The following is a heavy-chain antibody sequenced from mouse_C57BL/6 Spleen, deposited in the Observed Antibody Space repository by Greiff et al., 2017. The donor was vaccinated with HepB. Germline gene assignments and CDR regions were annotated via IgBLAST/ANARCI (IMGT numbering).Heavy chain of an antibody. V-gene: IGHV1-39*01. D-gene: IGHD1-1*01. CDR3: ARRGITTVVAEYYAMDY. Sequence: EVQLQQSGPELVKPGASVKISCKASGYSFTDYNMNWVKQSNGKSLEWIGVINPNYGTTSYNQKFKGKATLTVDQSSSTAYMQLNSLTSEDSAVYYCARRGITTVVAEYYAMDYWGQGTSVTVSS. J-gene: IGHJ4*01. CDR1: GYSFTDYN. CDR2: INPNYGTT.